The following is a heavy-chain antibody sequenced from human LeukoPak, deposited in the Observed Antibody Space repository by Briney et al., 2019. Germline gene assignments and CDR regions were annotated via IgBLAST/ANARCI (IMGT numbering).Heavy chain of an antibody. Sequence: SETVSLTCAVYGGSFSGYYWSWIPQPPGKGLEWIGEIYHSGSTNHHPSLKSRVTISVDTSKHQFSLKLSSVTAADTAVYYCARGARGLIDIVVVPAPRAKAGYYMDVWGKGTTVTVSS. CDR2: IYHSGST. J-gene: IGHJ6*03. V-gene: IGHV4-34*01. D-gene: IGHD2-2*01. CDR1: GGSFSGYY. CDR3: ARGARGLIDIVVVPAPRAKAGYYMDV.